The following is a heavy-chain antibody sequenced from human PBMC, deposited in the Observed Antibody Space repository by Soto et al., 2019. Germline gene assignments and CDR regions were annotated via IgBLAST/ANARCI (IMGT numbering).Heavy chain of an antibody. CDR3: ARDSLRDGYNRIFDY. V-gene: IGHV3-30-3*01. Sequence: QVQLVESGGGVVQPGRSLRLSCAASGFTFSSYAMHWVRQAPGKGLEWVAVISYDGSNKYYADSVKGRFTISRDNSKNTLYLQMNSLRAEDTAVYYCARDSLRDGYNRIFDYWGQGTLVTVSS. J-gene: IGHJ4*02. CDR1: GFTFSSYA. CDR2: ISYDGSNK. D-gene: IGHD5-12*01.